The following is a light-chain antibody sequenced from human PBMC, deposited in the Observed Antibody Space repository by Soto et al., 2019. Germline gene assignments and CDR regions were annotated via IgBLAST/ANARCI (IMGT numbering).Light chain of an antibody. CDR1: SSDVGGYNY. Sequence: QSALTQPASVSGSPGQSITISCTGTSSDVGGYNYVSWYQQHPGKAPKLMIYDVSNRPSGASNRFSGSKSSNTASLTISGLQAEDDADYYCSSYTSSSTLYVFGTGTKLTVL. J-gene: IGLJ1*01. CDR2: DVS. V-gene: IGLV2-14*01. CDR3: SSYTSSSTLYV.